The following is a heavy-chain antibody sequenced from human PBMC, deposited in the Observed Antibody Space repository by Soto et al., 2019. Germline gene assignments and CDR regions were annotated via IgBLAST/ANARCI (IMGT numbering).Heavy chain of an antibody. D-gene: IGHD2-15*01. CDR2: FDPEDGET. V-gene: IGHV1-24*01. CDR3: ARDSAGCSGGRCYVDNYFGLDV. J-gene: IGHJ6*02. CDR1: GYTLTELS. Sequence: GASVKVSCKVSGYTLTELSMHWVRQAPGKGLEWMGGFDPEDGETIYAQKFQGRVTMTEDTSTDTAYMELSSLRSEDTAVYYCARDSAGCSGGRCYVDNYFGLDVWGQGTTVTVSS.